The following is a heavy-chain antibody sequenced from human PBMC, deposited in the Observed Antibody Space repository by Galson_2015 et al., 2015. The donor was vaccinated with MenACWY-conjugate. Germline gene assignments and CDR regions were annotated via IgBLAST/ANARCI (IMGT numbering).Heavy chain of an antibody. J-gene: IGHJ4*02. CDR3: ATDPRTPYYGSGSPYDY. D-gene: IGHD3-10*01. V-gene: IGHV1-24*01. CDR2: FDPEDGET. Sequence: SVKVSCKVSGYTLTELSMHWVRQAPGKGLEWMGGFDPEDGETIYAQKFQGRVTMTEDTSTDTAYMELSSLRSEDTAVYYCATDPRTPYYGSGSPYDYWGQGTLVTVSS. CDR1: GYTLTELS.